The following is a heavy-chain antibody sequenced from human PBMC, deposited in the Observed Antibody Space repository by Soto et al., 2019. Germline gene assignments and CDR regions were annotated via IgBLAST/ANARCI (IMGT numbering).Heavy chain of an antibody. J-gene: IGHJ4*02. CDR2: IKQDGSEK. Sequence: GGSLRLSCAASGFTFSTYWVSWVRQAPGKGLEWVANIKQDGSEKYYVDSVKGRFTVSRDNAKNSLFLQMNSLRAEDTAVYYCATDNCNDYWGQGTLVTLSS. CDR3: ATDNCNDY. D-gene: IGHD1-20*01. CDR1: GFTFSTYW. V-gene: IGHV3-7*01.